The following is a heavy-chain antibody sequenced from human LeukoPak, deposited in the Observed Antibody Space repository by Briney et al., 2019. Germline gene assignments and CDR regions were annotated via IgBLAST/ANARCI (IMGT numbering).Heavy chain of an antibody. Sequence: SETLSLTCTVSGGFITSYYWSWIRQPAGKGLEWIGRIYTGGSTNYNPSLKSRVTMSVDTSKNHFSLKLSSVTAADTAVYYCARGRRYDWNDVLNWFDPWGQGTLVTVSS. CDR1: GGFITSYY. CDR3: ARGRRYDWNDVLNWFDP. D-gene: IGHD1-1*01. CDR2: IYTGGST. J-gene: IGHJ5*02. V-gene: IGHV4-4*07.